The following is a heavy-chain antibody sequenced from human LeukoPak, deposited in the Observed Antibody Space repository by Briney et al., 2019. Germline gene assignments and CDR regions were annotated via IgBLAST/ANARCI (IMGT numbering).Heavy chain of an antibody. V-gene: IGHV4-34*01. D-gene: IGHD5-12*01. CDR2: INHSGST. CDR1: GGSFSGYY. CDR3: ARGYSGYDFGIYYYMDV. Sequence: SETLSLTCAVYGGSFSGYYWSWIRQPPGKGLEWIGEINHSGSTNYNPSLKSRVTISVDTSKNQFSLKLSSVTAADTAVYYCARGYSGYDFGIYYYMDVWGKGTTVTVSS. J-gene: IGHJ6*03.